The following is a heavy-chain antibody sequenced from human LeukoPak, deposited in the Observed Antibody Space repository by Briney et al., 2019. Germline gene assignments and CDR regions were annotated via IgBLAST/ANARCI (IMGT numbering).Heavy chain of an antibody. CDR3: ARDCSGGSCYGAFDI. CDR2: IYDSGST. CDR1: GASIRSGDYY. Sequence: ASETLSLTCTVSGASIRSGDYYWSWIRQPPGKGLEWIGYIYDSGSTYYNPSLKSRITISVDTSENRFSLKLSSVTATDTAVYYCARDCSGGSCYGAFDIWGQGTMVTVSS. D-gene: IGHD2-15*01. V-gene: IGHV4-30-4*01. J-gene: IGHJ3*02.